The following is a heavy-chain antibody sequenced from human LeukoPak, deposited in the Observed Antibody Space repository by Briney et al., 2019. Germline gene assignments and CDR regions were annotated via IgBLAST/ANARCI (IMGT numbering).Heavy chain of an antibody. J-gene: IGHJ4*02. CDR2: IYTSGST. Sequence: SETLSLTCTVSGGSISSYYWSWIRQPPGKGLEWIGYIYTSGSTNYNPSLKSRVTLSVDTSKNQFSLKLSSVTAADTAVYYCARHRVVPTYFDYWGQGTLVTVSP. CDR3: ARHRVVPTYFDY. V-gene: IGHV4-4*09. D-gene: IGHD2-2*01. CDR1: GGSISSYY.